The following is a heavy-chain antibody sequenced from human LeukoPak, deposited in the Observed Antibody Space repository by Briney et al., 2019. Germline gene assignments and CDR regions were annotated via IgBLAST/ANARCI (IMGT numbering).Heavy chain of an antibody. CDR1: RFTFSDHY. V-gene: IGHV3-72*01. J-gene: IGHJ3*02. CDR3: ARCRSYYPFDT. Sequence: PGGSVRLSCAASRFTFSDHYMVWVRQAAGKGLEWIGRIRNKVYGYTTEYAASVKARFTISRNDSKNSLYLQMTSLKTEDTAVYYCARCRSYYPFDTWGQGTMVTVSS. CDR2: IRNKVYGYTT. D-gene: IGHD1-26*01.